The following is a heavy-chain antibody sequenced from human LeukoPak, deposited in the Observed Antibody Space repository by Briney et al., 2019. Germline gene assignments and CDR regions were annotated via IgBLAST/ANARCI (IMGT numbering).Heavy chain of an antibody. Sequence: SVKVSCKASGGTFSSYTISWVRQAPGQGLEWMGRIIPILGIANYAQKFLGRVTITADKSTSTAYMELSSLRSEDTAVYYCATSSPSDYWGQGTLVTVSS. CDR1: GGTFSSYT. CDR2: IIPILGIA. CDR3: ATSSPSDY. J-gene: IGHJ4*02. V-gene: IGHV1-69*02. D-gene: IGHD6-6*01.